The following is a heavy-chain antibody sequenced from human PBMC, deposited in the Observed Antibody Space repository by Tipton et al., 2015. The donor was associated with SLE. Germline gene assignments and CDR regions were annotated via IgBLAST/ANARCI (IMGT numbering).Heavy chain of an antibody. CDR3: ARAGRAWNLFDY. D-gene: IGHD1-1*01. Sequence: TLSLTCTVSGGSISSSSYYWGWIRQPPGKGLEWIGSICYSGSTYYNPSLKSRVTISVDTSKNQFSLKLSSVTAADTAVYYCARAGRAWNLFDYWGQGTLVTVSS. J-gene: IGHJ4*02. CDR2: ICYSGST. V-gene: IGHV4-39*07. CDR1: GGSISSSSYY.